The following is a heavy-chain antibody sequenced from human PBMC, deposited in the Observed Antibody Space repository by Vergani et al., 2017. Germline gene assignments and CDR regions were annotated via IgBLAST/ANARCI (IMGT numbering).Heavy chain of an antibody. CDR3: ARGRKRGRGYSYGYLDY. V-gene: IGHV4-34*01. CDR1: GGSFSGYY. D-gene: IGHD5-18*01. Sequence: QVQLQQWGAGLLKPSETLSLTCAVYGGSFSGYYWSWIRQPPGKGLEWIGEINHSGSTNYNPSLKRRVTISVDTSRNQFSLKLSSVTAADTAVYYCARGRKRGRGYSYGYLDYWGQGTLVTVSS. CDR2: INHSGST. J-gene: IGHJ4*02.